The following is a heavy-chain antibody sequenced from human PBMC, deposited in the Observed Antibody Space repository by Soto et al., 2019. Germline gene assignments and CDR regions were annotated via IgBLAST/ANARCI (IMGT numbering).Heavy chain of an antibody. D-gene: IGHD2-15*01. CDR2: IYYSGST. CDR1: GDSITSYY. Sequence: SETLSLTCTVSGDSITSYYWSWIRQPPGKGLEWIGYIYYSGSTNYNPSLRSRVTISLDKSISTAYLQWSSLKASDTAMYYCASSGYCSGGSCYFDYWGQGTLVTVSS. J-gene: IGHJ4*02. CDR3: ASSGYCSGGSCYFDY. V-gene: IGHV4-59*12.